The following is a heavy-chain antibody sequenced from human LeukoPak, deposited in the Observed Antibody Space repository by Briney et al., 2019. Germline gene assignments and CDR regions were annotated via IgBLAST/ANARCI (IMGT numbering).Heavy chain of an antibody. V-gene: IGHV1-2*02. D-gene: IGHD3-9*01. J-gene: IGHJ4*02. Sequence: ASVKVSCKASGGTFSSYAISWVRQAPGQGLEWMGWINPNSGGTNYAQKFQGRVTMTRDTSISTAYMELSRLRSDDTAVYYCARVGRVLRYFDYHYWGQGTLVTVSS. CDR1: GGTFSSYA. CDR3: ARVGRVLRYFDYHY. CDR2: INPNSGGT.